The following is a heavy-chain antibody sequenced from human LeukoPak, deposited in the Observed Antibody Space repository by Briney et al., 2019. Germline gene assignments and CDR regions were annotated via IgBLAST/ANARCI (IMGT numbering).Heavy chain of an antibody. Sequence: SETLSLTCTVSGGSISSYYWSWIRQPAGKGLEWIGRIYTSGSTNYNPSLKSRVTMSVDTSKNQFSLKLSSVTAADTAVYYCARAEGYYDSSGYYPHEYFQHWGQGTLVTVSS. V-gene: IGHV4-4*07. CDR2: IYTSGST. CDR3: ARAEGYYDSSGYYPHEYFQH. D-gene: IGHD3-22*01. CDR1: GGSISSYY. J-gene: IGHJ1*01.